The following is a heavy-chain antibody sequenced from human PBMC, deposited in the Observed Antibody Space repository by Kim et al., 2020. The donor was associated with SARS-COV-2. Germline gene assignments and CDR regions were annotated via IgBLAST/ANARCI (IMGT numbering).Heavy chain of an antibody. V-gene: IGHV3-7*03. J-gene: IGHJ4*02. CDR1: GFTFSSYW. D-gene: IGHD4-17*01. CDR3: AKPNDYGDPRPFDY. CDR2: IKQDGSEK. Sequence: GGSLRLSCAASGFTFSSYWMSWVRQAPGKGLEWVANIKQDGSEKYYVDSVKGRFTISRDNAKNSLYLQMNSLRAEDTAVYYCAKPNDYGDPRPFDYWGQGTLVTVSS.